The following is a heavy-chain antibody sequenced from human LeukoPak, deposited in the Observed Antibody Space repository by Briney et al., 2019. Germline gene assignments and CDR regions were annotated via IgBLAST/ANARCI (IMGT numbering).Heavy chain of an antibody. Sequence: SETLSLTCTVSGSSITNTFYWGWIRQPPGKGLEWIGTVYRHTSTYYNPSLESRVTISVDTSRNRFSLKLTSVTVADTAVYYCARVDNWGSTDYWGQGTLVTVSS. CDR3: ARVDNWGSTDY. D-gene: IGHD7-27*01. CDR2: VYRHTST. V-gene: IGHV4-38-2*02. J-gene: IGHJ4*02. CDR1: GSSITNTFY.